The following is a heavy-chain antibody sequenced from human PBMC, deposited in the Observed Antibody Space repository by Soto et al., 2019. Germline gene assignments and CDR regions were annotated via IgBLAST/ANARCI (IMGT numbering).Heavy chain of an antibody. Sequence: QVQLVQSGAEVKKPGSSVKVSCKASGGTFNNYAISWVRQAPGQGLEWMGGIIPIIGTADYAHKFQGRLAISADESTGTTFMELSSLRSEDTDLYYCARGGVDVVATSALDYWGQGTLVTVSS. V-gene: IGHV1-69*01. CDR3: ARGGVDVVATSALDY. D-gene: IGHD5-12*01. CDR2: IIPIIGTA. CDR1: GGTFNNYA. J-gene: IGHJ4*02.